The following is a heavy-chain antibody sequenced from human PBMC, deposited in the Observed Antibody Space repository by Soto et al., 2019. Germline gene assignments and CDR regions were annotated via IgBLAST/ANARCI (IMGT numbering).Heavy chain of an antibody. CDR1: GGTFSSYA. CDR2: IIPIFGTA. Sequence: ASVKVSCKASGGTFSSYAISWVRQAPGQGLEWMGGIIPIFGTANYAQKFQGRVTITADESTSTAYMELSSLRSEDTAVYYCARVLGIAVAGTGFDYWGQGTLVTVSS. V-gene: IGHV1-69*13. D-gene: IGHD6-19*01. J-gene: IGHJ4*02. CDR3: ARVLGIAVAGTGFDY.